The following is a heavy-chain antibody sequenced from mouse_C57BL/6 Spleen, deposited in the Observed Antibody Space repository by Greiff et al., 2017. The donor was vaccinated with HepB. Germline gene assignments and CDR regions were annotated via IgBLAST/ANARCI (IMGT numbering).Heavy chain of an antibody. V-gene: IGHV1-69*01. J-gene: IGHJ1*03. D-gene: IGHD1-1*01. Sequence: VQLQQPGAELVMPGASVKLSCKASGYTFTSYWMHWVKQRPGQGLEWIGEIDPSDSYTNYNQKFKGKSTLTVDKSSSTAYMQLSSLTSEDSAVYYCARCWYYGSSLSWYFDVWGTGTTVTVSS. CDR2: IDPSDSYT. CDR3: ARCWYYGSSLSWYFDV. CDR1: GYTFTSYW.